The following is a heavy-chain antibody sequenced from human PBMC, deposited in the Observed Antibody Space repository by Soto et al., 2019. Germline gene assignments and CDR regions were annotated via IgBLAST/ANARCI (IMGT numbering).Heavy chain of an antibody. CDR1: GFTFSSSF. D-gene: IGHD6-19*01. CDR3: ARYFRGSGRYFFDY. Sequence: EVQLVESGGALVQPGGSLRLSCVASGFTFSSSFMGWVRQAPGKGLEWVANINQDGGGTYYVDSVEGRFTISRDNAKDSLYLQMNSLRDEDTAVYYCARYFRGSGRYFFDYWGQGTLVTVSS. J-gene: IGHJ4*02. V-gene: IGHV3-7*03. CDR2: INQDGGGT.